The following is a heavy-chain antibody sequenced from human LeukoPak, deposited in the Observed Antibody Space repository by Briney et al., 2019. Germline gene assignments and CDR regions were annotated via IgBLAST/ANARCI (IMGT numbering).Heavy chain of an antibody. CDR2: INHSGST. CDR3: ARGVRYDFWSGYYAPYYYYYYMDV. V-gene: IGHV4-34*01. J-gene: IGHJ6*03. D-gene: IGHD3-3*01. Sequence: SETLSLTCAVYGGSFSGYYWSWIRQPQGKGLEWCGEINHSGSTNYNPSLKSRVTISVDTSKNQFSLKLSSVTAADTAVYYCARGVRYDFWSGYYAPYYYYYYMDVWGKGTTVTVSS. CDR1: GGSFSGYY.